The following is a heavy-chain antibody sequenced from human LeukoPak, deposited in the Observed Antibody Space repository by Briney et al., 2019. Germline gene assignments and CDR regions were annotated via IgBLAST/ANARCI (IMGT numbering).Heavy chain of an antibody. D-gene: IGHD6-19*01. V-gene: IGHV3-48*01. CDR3: ARRSSGWSLDY. CDR1: GFTFSSYS. Sequence: GGSLRLSCAASGFTFSSYSMNWVRQAPGKGLEWVSYISTSSSAIYYADSVKGRFTISRDNAKNSLYLQMSSLRAEDTALYYCARRSSGWSLDYWGQGTLVSVSS. CDR2: ISTSSSAI. J-gene: IGHJ4*02.